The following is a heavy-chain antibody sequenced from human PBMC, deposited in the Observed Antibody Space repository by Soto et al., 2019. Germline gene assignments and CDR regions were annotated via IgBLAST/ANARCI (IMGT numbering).Heavy chain of an antibody. CDR1: GFTFNSYS. CDR3: ARPSSGWEIWFDP. D-gene: IGHD6-19*01. CDR2: ISSSSTTK. V-gene: IGHV3-48*01. J-gene: IGHJ5*02. Sequence: EVQLVESGGGLVQPGGSLRLSCAASGFTFNSYSMNWVRQAPGKGLEWVSYISSSSTTKYYTDSVKGRFTISRDNAKNSLYLLINNLGADGTAVYYCARPSSGWEIWFDPWGQGTLVTVSS.